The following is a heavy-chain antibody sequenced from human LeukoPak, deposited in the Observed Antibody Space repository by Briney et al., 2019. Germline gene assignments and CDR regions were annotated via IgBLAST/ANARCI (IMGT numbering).Heavy chain of an antibody. V-gene: IGHV4-39*01. D-gene: IGHD6-13*01. CDR2: IYYSGST. Sequence: SETLSLTCTVSGGSISSSSYSWGWIRQPPGKGLEWIGSIYYSGSTYYNPSLKSRVTIYVDTSTNQFSLKLSSVTAADTAVYYCARRLSSWYVGYFDYWGQGTLVTVSS. CDR3: ARRLSSWYVGYFDY. CDR1: GGSISSSSYS. J-gene: IGHJ4*02.